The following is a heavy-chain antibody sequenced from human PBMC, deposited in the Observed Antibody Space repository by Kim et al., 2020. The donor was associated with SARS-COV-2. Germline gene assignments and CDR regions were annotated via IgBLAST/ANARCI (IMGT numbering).Heavy chain of an antibody. J-gene: IGHJ6*02. Sequence: SVKVSCKASGGTFSSYAISWVRQAPGQGLEWMGGIIPIFGTANYAQKFQGRVTITADESTSTAYMELSSLRSEDTAVYYCASAWLDGSYYYYGMDVWGQGTTVTVSS. V-gene: IGHV1-69*13. D-gene: IGHD6-19*01. CDR2: IIPIFGTA. CDR1: GGTFSSYA. CDR3: ASAWLDGSYYYYGMDV.